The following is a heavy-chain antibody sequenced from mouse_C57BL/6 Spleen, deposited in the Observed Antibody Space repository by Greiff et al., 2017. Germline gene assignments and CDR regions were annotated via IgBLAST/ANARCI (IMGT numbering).Heavy chain of an antibody. CDR3: AREEGNHPPWDIDV. CDR2: IDPSDSET. CDR1: GYTFTSYW. V-gene: IGHV1-52*01. Sequence: VKLQQPGAELVRPGSSVKLSCKASGYTFTSYWMHWVKQRPIQGLEWIGNIDPSDSETHYNQKFKDKATLTVDQSSSTAYMQLSSLTSEDSAVYYCAREEGNHPPWDIDVWGTGTSVTVSS. J-gene: IGHJ1*03.